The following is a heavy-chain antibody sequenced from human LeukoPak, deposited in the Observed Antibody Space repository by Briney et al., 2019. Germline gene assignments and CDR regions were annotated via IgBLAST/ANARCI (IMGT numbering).Heavy chain of an antibody. Sequence: SETLSLTCTVSGGSISRDYWSWIRQPPGKGLEWIGYIYYTGSTNYNPSLKSRVTISVDTSKNQFSLKLSSVTAADTAVYYCARGPKRDISPNYHMDVWGKGTTVTVSS. CDR1: GGSISRDY. D-gene: IGHD3-9*01. CDR2: IYYTGST. CDR3: ARGPKRDISPNYHMDV. J-gene: IGHJ6*03. V-gene: IGHV4-59*01.